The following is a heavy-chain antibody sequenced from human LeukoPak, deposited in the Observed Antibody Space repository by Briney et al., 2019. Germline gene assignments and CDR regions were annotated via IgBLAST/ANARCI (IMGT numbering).Heavy chain of an antibody. D-gene: IGHD6-19*01. J-gene: IGHJ3*02. V-gene: IGHV1-24*01. CDR2: FDPEDGET. Sequence: GASAKVSCKVSGYTLTELSMHWVRQAPGKGLEWMGGFDPEDGETIYAQKFQGRVTMTEDTSTDTAYMELSSLRSEDTAVYYCATDIAVAGTGIDAFDIWGQGTMVTVSS. CDR3: ATDIAVAGTGIDAFDI. CDR1: GYTLTELS.